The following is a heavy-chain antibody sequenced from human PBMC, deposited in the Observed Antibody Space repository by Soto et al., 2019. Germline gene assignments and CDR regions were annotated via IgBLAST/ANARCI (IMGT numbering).Heavy chain of an antibody. J-gene: IGHJ4*02. CDR2: ISGSGGST. CDR3: AKDSYDSSGYYYY. D-gene: IGHD3-22*01. Sequence: PGGSLRLSCSASGFTFSSYAMSWVRQAPGKGLEWVSAISGSGGSTYYADSVKGRFTISRDNSKNTLYLQMNSLRAEDTAVYYCAKDSYDSSGYYYYWGQGTLVTVSS. V-gene: IGHV3-23*01. CDR1: GFTFSSYA.